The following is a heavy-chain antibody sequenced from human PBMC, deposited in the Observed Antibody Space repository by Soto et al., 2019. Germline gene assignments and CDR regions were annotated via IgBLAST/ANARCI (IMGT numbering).Heavy chain of an antibody. CDR3: ARDYYYGSASYGFEI. D-gene: IGHD3-10*01. Sequence: QVHLVQSGAEVKKPGASVKVSCKASGYTFTGHYINWVRQAPGQGREWMGWINPNSGGANIAQKFQGWVTMTRDISISTTYMEVSRLRSNDTAVYYCARDYYYGSASYGFEIWGQGTMVTVAS. CDR1: GYTFTGHY. V-gene: IGHV1-2*04. J-gene: IGHJ3*02. CDR2: INPNSGGA.